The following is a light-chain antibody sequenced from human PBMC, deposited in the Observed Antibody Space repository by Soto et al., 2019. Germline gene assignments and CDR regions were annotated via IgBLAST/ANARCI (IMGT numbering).Light chain of an antibody. CDR3: QQYGDSPLT. CDR2: GAS. Sequence: ETVLTQSPGTLSLSPGERATLSCRASQSVSSNYLIWYQQKAGQAPRLLIYGASSRATGIPDRFSGSGSGTDFTLTISRLEPEDFAVYHCQQYGDSPLTFGGGTKVDIK. J-gene: IGKJ4*01. CDR1: QSVSSNY. V-gene: IGKV3-20*01.